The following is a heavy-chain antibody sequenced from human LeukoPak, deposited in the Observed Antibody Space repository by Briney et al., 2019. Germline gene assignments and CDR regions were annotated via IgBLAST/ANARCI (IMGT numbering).Heavy chain of an antibody. Sequence: ASVKASCKASGYTFTGYYMHWVRQAPGQGLEWMGWINPNSGGTNYAQKFQGRVTMTRDTSISTAYMELSRLRSDDTAVYYCARGMMRLLWFGELLAPEDYWGQGTLVTVSS. CDR2: INPNSGGT. CDR3: ARGMMRLLWFGELLAPEDY. CDR1: GYTFTGYY. V-gene: IGHV1-2*02. J-gene: IGHJ4*02. D-gene: IGHD3-10*01.